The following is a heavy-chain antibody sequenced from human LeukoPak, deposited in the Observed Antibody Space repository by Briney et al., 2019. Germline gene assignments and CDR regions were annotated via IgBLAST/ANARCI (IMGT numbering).Heavy chain of an antibody. J-gene: IGHJ2*01. Sequence: PSETLSLTCTLSGGSISSTSHCWGWIRQAPGKGLEWIGSIHYSGITYSTPSLKSRITMSIDSSKSQFSLKLTSVTAADTAVYYCASDGSGYSDWSFDLWGRGTLVAVSS. D-gene: IGHD3-22*01. CDR2: IHYSGIT. CDR3: ASDGSGYSDWSFDL. CDR1: GGSISSTSHC. V-gene: IGHV4-39*01.